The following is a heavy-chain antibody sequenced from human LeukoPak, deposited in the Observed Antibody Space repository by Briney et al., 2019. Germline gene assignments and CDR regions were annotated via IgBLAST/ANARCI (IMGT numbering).Heavy chain of an antibody. D-gene: IGHD3-10*01. J-gene: IGHJ4*02. V-gene: IGHV3-7*01. Sequence: PGGSLRLSCAASGFSFSSYWMNWVRQVPGKGLEWVANINLSGTGKSYVDSVKGRCTISRDNAKKSVLLQMDSLRADDTAVYYCAAWGVYNYWGQGTLVTVSS. CDR2: INLSGTGK. CDR3: AAWGVYNY. CDR1: GFSFSSYW.